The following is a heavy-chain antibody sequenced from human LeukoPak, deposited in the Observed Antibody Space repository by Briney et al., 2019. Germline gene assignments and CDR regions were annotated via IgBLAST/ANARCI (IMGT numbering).Heavy chain of an antibody. CDR3: ARERYYDSSEGAFDI. V-gene: IGHV1-18*01. D-gene: IGHD3-22*01. CDR1: GHTFTSYG. J-gene: IGHJ3*02. CDR2: ISAYNGNT. Sequence: ASVKVSCKASGHTFTSYGISWVRQAPGQGLEWMGWISAYNGNTNYAQKLQGRVTMTTDTSTSTAYMELRSLRSDDTAVYYCARERYYDSSEGAFDIWGQGTMVTVSS.